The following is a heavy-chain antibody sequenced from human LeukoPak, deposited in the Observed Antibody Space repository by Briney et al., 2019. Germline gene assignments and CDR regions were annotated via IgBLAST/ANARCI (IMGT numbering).Heavy chain of an antibody. CDR3: AKDLLAVVSGGY. Sequence: GGSLRLSCAASGFTFSDYYMSWIRQAPGKGLEWVSYISSSGSTTYYADSVKGRFTISRDNSKNTLYLQMNSLRAEDTAVYYCAKDLLAVVSGGYWGQGTLVTVSS. CDR1: GFTFSDYY. D-gene: IGHD6-19*01. J-gene: IGHJ4*02. CDR2: ISSSGSTT. V-gene: IGHV3-11*01.